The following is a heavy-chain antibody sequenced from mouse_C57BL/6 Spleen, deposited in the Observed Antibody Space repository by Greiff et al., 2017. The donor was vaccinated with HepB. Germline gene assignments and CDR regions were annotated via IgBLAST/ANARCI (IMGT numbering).Heavy chain of an antibody. J-gene: IGHJ2*01. CDR3: ARRGDDYDAFDY. Sequence: QVQLQQPGTELVKPGASGYTFTSYWMHWVKQRPRQGLEWIGNINPSNGGTNYNEKFKSKATLTVDKSSSTAYMQLSSLTSEDSAVYYCARRGDDYDAFDYWGQGTTLTVSS. V-gene: IGHV1-53*01. CDR1: GYTFTSYW. D-gene: IGHD2-4*01. CDR2: INPSNGGT.